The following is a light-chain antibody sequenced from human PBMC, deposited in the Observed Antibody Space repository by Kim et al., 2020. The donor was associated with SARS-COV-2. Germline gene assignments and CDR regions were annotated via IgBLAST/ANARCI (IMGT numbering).Light chain of an antibody. Sequence: LSPGETATLSCRASQTVSSYLAWYQQKPGQAPRLFIYDTSERATGIPTRFSGSGSGTDFTLTISSLEPEDFAVYYCQQRSNWRWTFGQGTKVDIK. CDR3: QQRSNWRWT. CDR1: QTVSSY. CDR2: DTS. J-gene: IGKJ1*01. V-gene: IGKV3-11*01.